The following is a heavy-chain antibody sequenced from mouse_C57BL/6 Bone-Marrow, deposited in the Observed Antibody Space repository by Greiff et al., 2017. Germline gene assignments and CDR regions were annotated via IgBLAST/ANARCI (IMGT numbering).Heavy chain of an antibody. Sequence: EVQLQESGAELVRPGASVKLSCTASGFNIKDDYMHWVKQRPEQGLEWIGWIDPENGDTEYASKFQGKATITADTSSNTAYLQLSSLTSEDTAVYYCTRLGLFYWYFDVWGTGTTVTVSS. CDR2: IDPENGDT. D-gene: IGHD4-1*01. CDR1: GFNIKDDY. J-gene: IGHJ1*03. CDR3: TRLGLFYWYFDV. V-gene: IGHV14-4*01.